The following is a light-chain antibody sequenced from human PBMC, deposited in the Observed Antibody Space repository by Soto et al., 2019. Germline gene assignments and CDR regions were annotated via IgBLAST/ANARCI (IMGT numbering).Light chain of an antibody. CDR3: QQRSNWPPMYT. CDR2: DAS. CDR1: QSVSSY. Sequence: EIVLTQSPATLSLSPGERATLSCRASQSVSSYLAWYQQKPGQAPRLLIYDASNRATSIPARFSGSGSGTDFNLTISSREPEDFAVYYCQQRSNWPPMYTFGQGTKLDIK. J-gene: IGKJ2*01. V-gene: IGKV3-11*01.